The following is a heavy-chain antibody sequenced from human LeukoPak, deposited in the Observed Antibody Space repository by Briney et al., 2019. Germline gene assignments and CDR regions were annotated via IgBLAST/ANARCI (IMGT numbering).Heavy chain of an antibody. V-gene: IGHV3-30-3*01. CDR1: GFTFSSYA. D-gene: IGHD5-18*01. J-gene: IGHJ4*02. Sequence: PGRSLRLSCAASGFTFSSYAMHWVRQAPGKGLEWVAVISYDGSNKYYADSVKGRFTISRDNSKNTLYLQMNSLRAEDTAVYYCAKDRGYSYGYQLFDYWGQGTLVTVSS. CDR3: AKDRGYSYGYQLFDY. CDR2: ISYDGSNK.